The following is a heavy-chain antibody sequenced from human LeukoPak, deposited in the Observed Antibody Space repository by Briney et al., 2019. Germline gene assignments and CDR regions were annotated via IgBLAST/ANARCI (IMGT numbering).Heavy chain of an antibody. CDR3: ASSYCGGDCYPDYYYYYGMDV. D-gene: IGHD2-21*02. J-gene: IGHJ6*02. CDR1: GGTFSSYA. V-gene: IGHV1-69*01. CDR2: IIPIFGTA. Sequence: GASVKVSCKASGGTFSSYAISWVRQAPGQGLEWMGGIIPIFGTANYAQKFQGRVTITADESTSTAYMELSSLRSEDTAVYYCASSYCGGDCYPDYYYYYGMDVWGQGTTVTVSS.